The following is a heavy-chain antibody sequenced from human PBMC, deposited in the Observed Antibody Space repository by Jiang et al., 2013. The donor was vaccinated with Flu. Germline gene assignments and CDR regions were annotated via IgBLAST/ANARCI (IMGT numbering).Heavy chain of an antibody. Sequence: GYSFTSYWIGWVRQXPGKGLEWMGIIYPGDSDTRYSPSFQGQVTISADKSISTAYLQWSSLKASDTAMYYCARQGVGATSGGWFDPWGQGTLVTVSS. CDR3: ARQGVGATSGGWFDP. CDR2: IYPGDSDT. J-gene: IGHJ5*02. V-gene: IGHV5-51*01. D-gene: IGHD1-26*01. CDR1: GYSFTSYW.